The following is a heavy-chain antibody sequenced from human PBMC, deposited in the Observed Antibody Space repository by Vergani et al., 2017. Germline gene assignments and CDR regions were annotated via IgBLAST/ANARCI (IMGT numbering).Heavy chain of an antibody. V-gene: IGHV2-70*15. CDR2: IDWDDDK. CDR3: ARIAGDRITGTTVGWFDP. Sequence: QVTLRESGPALAKPTQTLTLTCTFSGFSLRTSGTCVSWIRQPPGKALDGLARIDWDDDKYYSTSLKTRPTISKDTSKTQVVLTMTNMDPVDTATYYCARIAGDRITGTTVGWFDPWGQGTLVTVSS. J-gene: IGHJ5*02. CDR1: GFSLRTSGTC. D-gene: IGHD1-7*01.